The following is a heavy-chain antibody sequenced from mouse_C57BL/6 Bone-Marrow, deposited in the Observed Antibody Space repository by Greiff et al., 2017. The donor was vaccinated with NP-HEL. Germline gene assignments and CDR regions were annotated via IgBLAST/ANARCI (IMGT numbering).Heavy chain of an antibody. CDR1: GYAFSSSW. CDR3: ASGFYYYGSRGV. CDR2: IYPGDGDT. J-gene: IGHJ1*03. D-gene: IGHD1-1*01. V-gene: IGHV1-82*01. Sequence: VQLQQSGPELVKPGASVKISCKASGYAFSSSWMNWVKQRPGKGLEWIGRIYPGDGDTNYNGKFKGKATLTADKSSSTAYMQLSSLTSEDSAVYFWASGFYYYGSRGVWRTGTTATVSS.